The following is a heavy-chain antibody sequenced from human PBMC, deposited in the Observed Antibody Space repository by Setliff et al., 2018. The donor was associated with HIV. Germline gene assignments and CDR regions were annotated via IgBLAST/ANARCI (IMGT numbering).Heavy chain of an antibody. V-gene: IGHV4-4*07. CDR3: ARDPYDSRSFGWFDP. J-gene: IGHJ5*02. CDR1: GGSISSYY. D-gene: IGHD3-10*01. CDR2: IYTSGST. Sequence: SETLSLTCTVSGGSISSYYWSWIRQPAGKGLEWIGHIYTSGSTNYNPSLKSRVTISVDTSKNQFSLKLSSVTAADTAVYYCARDPYDSRSFGWFDPWGQGTLVTVSS.